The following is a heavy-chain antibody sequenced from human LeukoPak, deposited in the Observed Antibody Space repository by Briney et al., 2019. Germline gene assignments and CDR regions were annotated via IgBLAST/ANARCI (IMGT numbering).Heavy chain of an antibody. J-gene: IGHJ3*02. D-gene: IGHD1-26*01. CDR2: IGASSTPI. CDR3: ASGVVGTTAFDI. Sequence: GGSLRLSCAASGFTFSKYSMTWVRQAPGKGLEWVSFIGASSTPIYYADSVKGRFATSRDNSKNTLFLQMNSLRAEDTAVYYCASGVVGTTAFDIWGQGTMVTVSS. V-gene: IGHV3-48*01. CDR1: GFTFSKYS.